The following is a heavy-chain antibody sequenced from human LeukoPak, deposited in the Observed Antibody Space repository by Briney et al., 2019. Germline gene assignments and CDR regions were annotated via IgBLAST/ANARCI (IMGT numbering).Heavy chain of an antibody. J-gene: IGHJ4*02. D-gene: IGHD6-13*01. CDR2: TVFDGSNE. Sequence: GGSLRLSCAASGFTFSSYAIHWVRQAPGKGLEWVAVTVFDGSNEYYADSVKGRFTISRDNSKNTVYLQMSGLRPEDTAVYYCARAPGGRSWYYSDYWGQGTLVTVSS. CDR3: ARAPGGRSWYYSDY. V-gene: IGHV3-30*04. CDR1: GFTFSSYA.